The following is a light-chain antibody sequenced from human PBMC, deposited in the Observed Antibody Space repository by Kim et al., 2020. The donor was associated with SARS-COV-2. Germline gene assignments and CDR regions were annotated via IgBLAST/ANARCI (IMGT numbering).Light chain of an antibody. CDR3: QVWDSGSDHPGV. CDR2: YDR. V-gene: IGLV3-21*04. Sequence: PGKTARITCGGNNIESKSVHWYQQRPGQAPILVISYDRDRPSGIPERFSGSNSGNTATLTINRVEAGDEADYYCQVWDSGSDHPGVFGGGTKLTVL. CDR1: NIESKS. J-gene: IGLJ2*01.